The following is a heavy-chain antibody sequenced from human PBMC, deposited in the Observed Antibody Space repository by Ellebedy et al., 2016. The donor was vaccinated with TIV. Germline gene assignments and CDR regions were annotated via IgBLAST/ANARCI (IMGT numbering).Heavy chain of an antibody. D-gene: IGHD2-21*02. CDR1: GFTFSSYG. Sequence: GGSLRLSCAASGFTFSSYGMHWVRQAPGKGLEWVAVIWYDGSNKYYADSVKGRFTISRDNAKNSLYLQMNSLRAGDTAVYYCTVRGHCGGDCYFDYWGQGTLVTVSS. CDR2: IWYDGSNK. CDR3: TVRGHCGGDCYFDY. J-gene: IGHJ4*02. V-gene: IGHV3-33*01.